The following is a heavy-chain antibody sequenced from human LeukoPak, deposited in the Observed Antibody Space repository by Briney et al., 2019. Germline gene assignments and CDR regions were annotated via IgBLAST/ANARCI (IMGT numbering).Heavy chain of an antibody. Sequence: PGRSLKLSCAASGFTFSSYGMHWVRQAPGKGLEWVAVISYDGSNKYYADSVKGRFTISRDNSKTTLYLQMNSLRAEDTAVYYCAKKRALGEVEYSSSYVDYWGQGTLVTVSS. D-gene: IGHD6-6*01. CDR2: ISYDGSNK. J-gene: IGHJ4*02. CDR1: GFTFSSYG. CDR3: AKKRALGEVEYSSSYVDY. V-gene: IGHV3-30*18.